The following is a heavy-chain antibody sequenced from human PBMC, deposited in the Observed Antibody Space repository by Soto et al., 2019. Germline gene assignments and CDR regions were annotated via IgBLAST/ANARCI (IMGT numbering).Heavy chain of an antibody. CDR1: GFTFSSYA. D-gene: IGHD6-13*01. Sequence: GVSLRLSCTASGFTFSSYAMSWIRQAPGKGLEWVSAISGSGGSTYYADSVKGRFTISRDNSKNTLYLQMNSLRAEDTAVYYCAKGSSPKYYYYYYMDVWGKGTTVTVSS. CDR3: AKGSSPKYYYYYYMDV. CDR2: ISGSGGST. J-gene: IGHJ6*03. V-gene: IGHV3-23*01.